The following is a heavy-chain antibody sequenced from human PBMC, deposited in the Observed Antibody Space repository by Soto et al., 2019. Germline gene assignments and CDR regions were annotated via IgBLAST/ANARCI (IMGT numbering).Heavy chain of an antibody. D-gene: IGHD3-10*01. Sequence: GGSRRRSCAAAGFTFSRYEMNWVRQAPGKGRELVAYISSSGSTIYYADPVKVRFSISRDNAKNSLYLEMNSLRADDTAVYYCLRRGPHSYGSGDHFDYWGQGTLVTVSS. CDR3: LRRGPHSYGSGDHFDY. V-gene: IGHV3-48*03. J-gene: IGHJ4*02. CDR2: ISSSGSTI. CDR1: GFTFSRYE.